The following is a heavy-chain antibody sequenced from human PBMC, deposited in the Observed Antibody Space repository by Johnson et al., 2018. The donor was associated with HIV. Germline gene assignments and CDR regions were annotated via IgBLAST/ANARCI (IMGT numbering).Heavy chain of an antibody. J-gene: IGHJ3*02. D-gene: IGHD6-13*01. V-gene: IGHV3-48*03. CDR3: ARDGESQQLPLGDAFDI. CDR1: GFTFSSYE. Sequence: VQLVESGGGLVQPGGSLRLSCAASGFTFSSYEMNWVRQAPGKGLEWVSYISSSGSTIYYADSVKGRFTLSRDNAKNSLYLQMNNLRVEDTAVYYCARDGESQQLPLGDAFDIWGQGTMVTVSS. CDR2: ISSSGSTI.